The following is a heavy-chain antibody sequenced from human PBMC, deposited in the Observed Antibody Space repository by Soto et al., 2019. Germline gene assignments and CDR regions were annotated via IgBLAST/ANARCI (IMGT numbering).Heavy chain of an antibody. J-gene: IGHJ3*02. CDR2: ISYDGSNK. V-gene: IGHV3-30-3*01. D-gene: IGHD5-18*01. CDR3: ARGSTWIHLWDKAFDI. Sequence: PGGSLRLSCAASGFTFSSYAMHWVRQAPGKGLEWVAVISYDGSNKYYADSVKGRFTISRDNSKNTLYLQMNSLRAEDTAVYYCARGSTWIHLWDKAFDIWGQGTMVTVSS. CDR1: GFTFSSYA.